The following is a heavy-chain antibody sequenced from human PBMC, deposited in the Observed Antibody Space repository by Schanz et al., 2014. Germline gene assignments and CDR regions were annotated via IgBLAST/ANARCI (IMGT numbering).Heavy chain of an antibody. CDR2: ISAYNGNT. CDR1: GYTFTSHG. D-gene: IGHD2-2*01. J-gene: IGHJ5*02. CDR3: ARDRRRYCSTASCLHDNWFDP. Sequence: QVQLVQSGAEVKKPGASVKVSCKASGYTFTSHGISWVRQAPGQGLEWMGWISAYNGNTNYIQKLQGRVTMTTDTSTGTAYMELRSLRSDDTAVYYCARDRRRYCSTASCLHDNWFDPWGQGTLVTVSS. V-gene: IGHV1-18*01.